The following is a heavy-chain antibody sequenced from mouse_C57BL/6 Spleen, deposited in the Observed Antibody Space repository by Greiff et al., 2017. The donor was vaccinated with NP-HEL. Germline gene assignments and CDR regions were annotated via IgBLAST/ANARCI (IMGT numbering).Heavy chain of an antibody. J-gene: IGHJ2*01. CDR2: IDPSDSYT. CDR3: ARSGTTVVATVDY. D-gene: IGHD1-1*01. Sequence: QVQLKQPGAELVKPGASVKLSCKASGYTFTSYWMQWVKQRPGQGLEWIGEIDPSDSYTNYNQKFKGKATLTVDTSSSTAYMQLSSLTSEDSAVYYCARSGTTVVATVDYWGQGTTLTVSS. CDR1: GYTFTSYW. V-gene: IGHV1-50*01.